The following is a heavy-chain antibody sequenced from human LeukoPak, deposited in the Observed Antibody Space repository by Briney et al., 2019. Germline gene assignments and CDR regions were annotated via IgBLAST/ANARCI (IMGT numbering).Heavy chain of an antibody. CDR3: ARALHYYGSGSYYNVGNWFDP. V-gene: IGHV1-69*13. CDR2: IIPIFGTA. D-gene: IGHD3-10*01. CDR1: GGTFSSYA. J-gene: IGHJ5*02. Sequence: ASVKVSCKASGGTFSSYAISWVRQAPGQGLEWMGGIIPIFGTANYAQKFQGRVTITADESTSTAYVELSSLRSEDTAVYYCARALHYYGSGSYYNVGNWFDPWGQGTLVTVSS.